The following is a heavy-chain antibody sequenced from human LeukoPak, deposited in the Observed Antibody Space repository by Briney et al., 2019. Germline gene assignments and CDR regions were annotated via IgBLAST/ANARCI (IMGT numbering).Heavy chain of an antibody. V-gene: IGHV4-4*07. CDR3: ARSPIAAAGPEGAFDL. Sequence: SETLSLTCTVSGGSISSYYLSWIRQPGGKGLEWIGRIYTSGSTNYNPSLKSRVTMSVDTSKNQFSLKLSSVTATDTAVYYCARSPIAAAGPEGAFDLWGQGTMVTVSS. CDR1: GGSISSYY. D-gene: IGHD6-13*01. J-gene: IGHJ3*01. CDR2: IYTSGST.